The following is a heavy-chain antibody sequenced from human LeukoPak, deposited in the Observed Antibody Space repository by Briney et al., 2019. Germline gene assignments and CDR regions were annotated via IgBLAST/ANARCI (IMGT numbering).Heavy chain of an antibody. D-gene: IGHD5-18*01. CDR3: ARGPDTAMVTRYYYYYYYMDV. Sequence: EASVKASCKASGYTFTSYDINWVRQATGQGLEWMGWMNPNSGNTGYAQKFQGRVTMTRNTSISTAYMELSSLRSEDTAVYYCARGPDTAMVTRYYYYYYYMDVWGKGTTVTISS. V-gene: IGHV1-8*01. CDR2: MNPNSGNT. CDR1: GYTFTSYD. J-gene: IGHJ6*03.